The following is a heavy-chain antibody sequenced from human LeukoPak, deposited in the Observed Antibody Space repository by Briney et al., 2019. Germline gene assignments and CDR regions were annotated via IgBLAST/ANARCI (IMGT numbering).Heavy chain of an antibody. CDR1: GFTFDDYG. J-gene: IGHJ4*02. V-gene: IGHV3-20*04. D-gene: IGHD3-10*01. Sequence: GGSLRLSCAVSGFTFDDYGMSWVRQAPGKGLEWVSGINWNGGSTGYADSVKGRFTISRDNAKNSVYLQMNSLRAEDTAVYYCARGITARPPYYFDYWGQGTLVTVSS. CDR3: ARGITARPPYYFDY. CDR2: INWNGGST.